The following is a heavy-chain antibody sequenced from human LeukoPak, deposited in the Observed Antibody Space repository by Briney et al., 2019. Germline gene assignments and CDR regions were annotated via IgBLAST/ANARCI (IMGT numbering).Heavy chain of an antibody. Sequence: SETLSLTCTVSGGSISSYYWSWIRQPPGKGLEWIGYIYYIGSTNYNPSLKSRVTISVDTSKNQFSLKLSSVTAADTAVYYCARALRRSSGFFDYWGQGTLVTVSS. V-gene: IGHV4-59*01. CDR3: ARALRRSSGFFDY. D-gene: IGHD6-19*01. CDR2: IYYIGST. CDR1: GGSISSYY. J-gene: IGHJ4*02.